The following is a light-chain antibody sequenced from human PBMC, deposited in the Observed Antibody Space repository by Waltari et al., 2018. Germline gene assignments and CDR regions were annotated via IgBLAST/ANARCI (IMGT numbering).Light chain of an antibody. CDR3: QHYVRLPVS. V-gene: IGKV3-20*01. CDR1: QSVSRS. J-gene: IGKJ1*01. Sequence: EIVLPQSPGTLPLSPGDRATLSCRASQSVSRSLAWYQQKPGQAPRLLIYGASSRATGVPDRFSGSGSGTDFSLTISRLEPEDFAVYYCQHYVRLPVSFGQGTKVEIK. CDR2: GAS.